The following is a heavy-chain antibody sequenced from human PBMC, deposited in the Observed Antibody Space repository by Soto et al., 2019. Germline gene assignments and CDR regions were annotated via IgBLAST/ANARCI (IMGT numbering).Heavy chain of an antibody. CDR3: AGSQQLKPYYFDY. Sequence: TSETLSLTCTVSGGSISSGGYYWSWIRQHPGKGLEWIGYIYYSGSTYYNPSLKSRVTISVDTSKNQFSLKLSSVTAADTAVYYCAGSQQLKPYYFDYWGQGTLVTVSS. V-gene: IGHV4-31*03. D-gene: IGHD6-13*01. J-gene: IGHJ4*02. CDR1: GGSISSGGYY. CDR2: IYYSGST.